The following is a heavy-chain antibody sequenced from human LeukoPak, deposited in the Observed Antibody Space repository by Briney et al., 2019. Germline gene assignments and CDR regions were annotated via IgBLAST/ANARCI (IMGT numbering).Heavy chain of an antibody. CDR1: GVHFSSYA. CDR3: ATRGPGNSGPFDN. Sequence: PGGSLRLSCAASGVHFSSYAMGWVRQAPGKGLEWVSLISGPGGTTSYADSVQGRFIISRDISKNTLYLQLNTLRAEDTAIYSCATRGPGNSGPFDNWGQGTLVTVSS. J-gene: IGHJ4*02. V-gene: IGHV3-23*01. CDR2: ISGPGGTT. D-gene: IGHD4-23*01.